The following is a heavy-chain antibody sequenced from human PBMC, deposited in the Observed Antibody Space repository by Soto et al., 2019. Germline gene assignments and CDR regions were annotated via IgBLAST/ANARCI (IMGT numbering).Heavy chain of an antibody. CDR1: GTSISSSYW. Sequence: QVQLKQSGPGLVRPSGTLSLTCRVSGTSISSSYWWAWVRQSPGKGLEWIGEIYHNGITKYNPSLKSRVSMSIDKSNNQFSRKRTSVTAADTAVYYCATVPPRIVVVLAEFPTWGQGTLVTVSS. CDR2: IYHNGIT. J-gene: IGHJ4*02. CDR3: ATVPPRIVVVLAEFPT. D-gene: IGHD2-21*01. V-gene: IGHV4-4*02.